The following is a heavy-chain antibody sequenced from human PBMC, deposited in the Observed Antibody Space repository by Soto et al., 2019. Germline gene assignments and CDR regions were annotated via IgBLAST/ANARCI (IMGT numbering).Heavy chain of an antibody. Sequence: SQTLSLTCAITGDSVSSNSAGWSWVRQSPSRGLEWLGRKYYRSKWYYEYAVSVRGRITINPDTSKNQYSLQLNSVTPEDTAVYFCARGEQYSGRIFDYWGQGTLVTVSS. CDR1: GDSVSSNSAG. CDR2: KYYRSKWYY. V-gene: IGHV6-1*01. CDR3: ARGEQYSGRIFDY. D-gene: IGHD1-26*01. J-gene: IGHJ4*01.